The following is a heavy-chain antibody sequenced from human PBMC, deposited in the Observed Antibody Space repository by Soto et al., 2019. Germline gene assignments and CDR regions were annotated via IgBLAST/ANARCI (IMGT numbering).Heavy chain of an antibody. CDR2: ITRDGATT. V-gene: IGHV3-43D*04. D-gene: IGHD6-13*01. J-gene: IGHJ4*02. Sequence: EVQLVESGGVVVQFGGSLRLSCAASGFTFDDYAMHWVRQAPGKGLEWVSLITRDGATTYYADSVKGRFTISRDNSKNSLYLQMNSLRPDDTAVYYCAKDGGYSDSWFGYSDYWGQGTLVTVSS. CDR1: GFTFDDYA. CDR3: AKDGGYSDSWFGYSDY.